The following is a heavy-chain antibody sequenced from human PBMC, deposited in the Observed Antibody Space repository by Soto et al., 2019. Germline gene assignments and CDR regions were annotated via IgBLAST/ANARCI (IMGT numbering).Heavy chain of an antibody. J-gene: IGHJ3*02. D-gene: IGHD6-19*01. CDR2: ISGSGGST. CDR1: GFTFSSYA. CDR3: AKDRGEIAVAGRTRDSDAFDI. Sequence: EVQLLESGGGLVQPGGSLRLSCAASGFTFSSYAMSWVRQAPGKGLEWVSAISGSGGSTYYADSVKGRFTISRDNSKNTLYLQMNSLRAEDTAVYYCAKDRGEIAVAGRTRDSDAFDIWGQGTMVTVSS. V-gene: IGHV3-23*01.